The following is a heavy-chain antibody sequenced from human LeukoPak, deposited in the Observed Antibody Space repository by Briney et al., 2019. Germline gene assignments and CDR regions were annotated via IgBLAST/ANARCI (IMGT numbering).Heavy chain of an antibody. Sequence: SVKVSCKASGGTFSSYAISWVRQAPGQGLEWMGGIIPIFGTANYAQKFQGRVTITTDESTSTAYMELSSLRSEDTAVHYCARVTRYFDSRNYYYYMDVWGKGTTVTVSS. J-gene: IGHJ6*03. CDR1: GGTFSSYA. V-gene: IGHV1-69*05. CDR2: IIPIFGTA. CDR3: ARVTRYFDSRNYYYYMDV. D-gene: IGHD3-9*01.